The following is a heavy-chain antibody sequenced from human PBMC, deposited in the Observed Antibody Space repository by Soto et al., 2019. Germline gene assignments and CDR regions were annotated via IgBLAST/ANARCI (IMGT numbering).Heavy chain of an antibody. D-gene: IGHD2-8*01. CDR3: AKNGQPPYYYYGMDV. Sequence: GASVKVSCKASGYTFTRYGSSWVRQAPGQGLEWMGWISGYNGDTKYAQKFQGRVTMTVDTSTTTAYMELRSLTSDDRAVYYCAKNGQPPYYYYGMDVWG. CDR1: GYTFTRYG. V-gene: IGHV1-18*01. J-gene: IGHJ6*02. CDR2: ISGYNGDT.